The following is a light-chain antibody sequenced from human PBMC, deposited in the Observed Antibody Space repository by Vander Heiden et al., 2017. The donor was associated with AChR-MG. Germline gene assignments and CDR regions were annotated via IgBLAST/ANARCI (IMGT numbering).Light chain of an antibody. Sequence: SYVLTQPPSVPVAPGQTARMTCGGNNIGSKSVHWYQQRPGQAPVLVVHDDSDRPSGIPERFSGSNSGNTATLTISRVEAGDEADYCCQVWESTSDLVVFGGGTKLTVL. CDR2: DDS. CDR3: QVWESTSDLVV. J-gene: IGLJ2*01. CDR1: NIGSKS. V-gene: IGLV3-21*02.